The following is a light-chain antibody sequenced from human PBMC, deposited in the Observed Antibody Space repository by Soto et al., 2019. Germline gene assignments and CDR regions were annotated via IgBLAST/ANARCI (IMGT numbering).Light chain of an antibody. CDR1: SSDVGGYNY. J-gene: IGLJ1*01. V-gene: IGLV2-14*01. CDR3: SSTTSSTTFV. CDR2: DVS. Sequence: QSALTQPASVSGSPGQSITISCTGTSSDVGGYNYVSWYQQHPGKAPKLMIYDVSNRPSVVSNRFAGSKSGNTASLTISGLQAEDEADYYCSSTTSSTTFVFGTGTKLTVL.